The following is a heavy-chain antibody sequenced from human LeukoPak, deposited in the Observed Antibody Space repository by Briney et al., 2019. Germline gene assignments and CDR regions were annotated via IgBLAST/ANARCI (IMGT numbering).Heavy chain of an antibody. D-gene: IGHD4-17*01. CDR1: GYSFTSYY. V-gene: IGHV1-2*02. CDR3: ARDLTTVTTRWFDP. J-gene: IGHJ5*02. CDR2: INPNSGGT. Sequence: GASVKVSCKASGYSFTSYYMHWVRQAPGQGLEWMGWINPNSGGTNYAQKFQGRVTMTRDTSISTAYMELSRLRSDDTAVYYCARDLTTVTTRWFDPWGQGTLVTVSS.